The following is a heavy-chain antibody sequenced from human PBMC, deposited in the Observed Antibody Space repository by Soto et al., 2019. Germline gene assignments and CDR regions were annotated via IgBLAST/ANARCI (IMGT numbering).Heavy chain of an antibody. CDR3: ARAPWAADY. CDR2: IYSGGST. D-gene: IGHD3-16*01. J-gene: IGHJ4*02. V-gene: IGHV3-66*01. Sequence: PGGSLRLSCASSGFTFSSYAMSWVRQAPGKGLEWVSVIYSGGSTFYADSVRGRFTISRDNSKNTVNLQMNSLRAEDTAVYYCARAPWAADYWGQGTLVTVSS. CDR1: GFTFSSYA.